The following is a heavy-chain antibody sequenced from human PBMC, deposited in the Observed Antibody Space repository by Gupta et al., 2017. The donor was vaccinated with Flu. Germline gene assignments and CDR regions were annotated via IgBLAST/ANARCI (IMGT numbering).Heavy chain of an antibody. CDR2: ISSSGSTI. CDR3: ARDGSYDFWSGYSYYYMDV. Sequence: WVRQAPGKGLEWVSYISSSGSTIYYADSVKGRFTISRDNAKNSLYLQMNSLRAEDTAVYYCARDGSYDFWSGYSYYYMDVWGKGTTVTVSS. V-gene: IGHV3-48*03. J-gene: IGHJ6*03. D-gene: IGHD3-3*01.